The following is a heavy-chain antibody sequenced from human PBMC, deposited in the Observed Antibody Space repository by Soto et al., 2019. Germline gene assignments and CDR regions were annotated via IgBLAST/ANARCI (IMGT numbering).Heavy chain of an antibody. J-gene: IGHJ4*02. Sequence: GGSLRLSCATSGFTFSNYWMHWVRQVPGRGLVWVSRIDTDGSTTSYADFAKGRFTISRDNAKSTLSLQMNSLRAEDPAIYYCACSRRPARLGPKGAIDYWGQGTLVTVSS. V-gene: IGHV3-74*01. CDR1: GFTFSNYW. CDR3: ACSRRPARLGPKGAIDY. CDR2: IDTDGSTT. D-gene: IGHD2-15*01.